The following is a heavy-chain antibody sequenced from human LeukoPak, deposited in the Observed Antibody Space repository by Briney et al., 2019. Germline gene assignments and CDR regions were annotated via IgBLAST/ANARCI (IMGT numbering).Heavy chain of an antibody. V-gene: IGHV1-18*01. Sequence: ASVKVSCKASGYTFTSYGISWVRQAPGQGLEWMGWISAYNGNTNYAQKLQGRVTMTTDTSTSTAYMELSRLRSDDTAVYYCARAGWGYGDYVFDYWGQGTLVTVSS. CDR1: GYTFTSYG. D-gene: IGHD4-17*01. J-gene: IGHJ4*02. CDR2: ISAYNGNT. CDR3: ARAGWGYGDYVFDY.